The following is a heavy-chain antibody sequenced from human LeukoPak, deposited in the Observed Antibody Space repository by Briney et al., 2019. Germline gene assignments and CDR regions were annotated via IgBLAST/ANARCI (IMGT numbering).Heavy chain of an antibody. Sequence: GRSLRLSCAASGFTFSSYAMHWVRQAPGKGLEWVAVISYDGSNKYYADSVKGRFTISRDNSKNTLYLQMNSLRAEDTALYYCAKDGYGDYDWYFDLWGRGTLVSVSS. J-gene: IGHJ2*01. CDR2: ISYDGSNK. CDR3: AKDGYGDYDWYFDL. V-gene: IGHV3-30-3*01. CDR1: GFTFSSYA. D-gene: IGHD4-17*01.